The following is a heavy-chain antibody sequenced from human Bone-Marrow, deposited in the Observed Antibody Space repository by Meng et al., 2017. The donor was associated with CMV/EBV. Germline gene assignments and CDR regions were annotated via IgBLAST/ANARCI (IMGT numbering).Heavy chain of an antibody. J-gene: IGHJ4*02. CDR2: ISYDGSNK. V-gene: IGHV3-30*04. D-gene: IGHD5-24*01. CDR3: ARDLEMATEGFDY. CDR1: GFTFSSYA. Sequence: GESLKISCAASGFTFSSYAMHWVRQAPGKGLEWVAVISYDGSNKYYADSVKGRFTISRDNSKNTLYLQMNSLRAEDTAVYYCARDLEMATEGFDYWGQETRVTVSS.